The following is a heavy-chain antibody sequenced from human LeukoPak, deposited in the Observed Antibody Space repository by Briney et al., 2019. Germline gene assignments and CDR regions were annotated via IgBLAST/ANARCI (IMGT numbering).Heavy chain of an antibody. CDR2: INPNSGGT. CDR1: GYTFTGYY. D-gene: IGHD3-16*01. V-gene: IGHV1-2*02. Sequence: GGSVKVSCKASGYTFTGYYMHWVRQAPGQGLEWMGWINPNSGGTNYAQKFQGRVTMTRDTSTSTLYMQLSSLRSEDTAVYYCARSPLLRLGEFASKRCWFDPWGQGTLVTVSS. J-gene: IGHJ5*02. CDR3: ARSPLLRLGEFASKRCWFDP.